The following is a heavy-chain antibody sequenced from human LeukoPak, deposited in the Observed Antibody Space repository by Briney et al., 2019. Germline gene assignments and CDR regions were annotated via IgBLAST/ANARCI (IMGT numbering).Heavy chain of an antibody. CDR3: ANSDYGTTVWYFNS. V-gene: IGHV4-38-2*02. Sequence: SETVSLTCTVSGHSISSGSSWGWIRQPPGKRLEWIGNIHHFGSTHYNPSLNDRVTISIDKSMNEFSLRLTSVTAADTAVYYCANSDYGTTVWYFNSWGQGTLVTVSS. CDR1: GHSISSGSS. D-gene: IGHD4-17*01. CDR2: IHHFGST. J-gene: IGHJ4*02.